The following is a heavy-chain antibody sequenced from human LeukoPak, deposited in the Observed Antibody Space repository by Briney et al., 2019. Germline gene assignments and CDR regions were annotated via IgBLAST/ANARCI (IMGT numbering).Heavy chain of an antibody. Sequence: GGSLRLSCAASGFTFSSYAMSWVRQAPGKGLEWVSSISSSSSYIFYADSVKGRFTISRDNAKNSLYLQMNSLGAEDTAVYYCARYRGNSGWYYFDYWGQGTLVTVSS. CDR1: GFTFSSYA. D-gene: IGHD6-19*01. J-gene: IGHJ4*02. CDR2: ISSSSSYI. CDR3: ARYRGNSGWYYFDY. V-gene: IGHV3-21*01.